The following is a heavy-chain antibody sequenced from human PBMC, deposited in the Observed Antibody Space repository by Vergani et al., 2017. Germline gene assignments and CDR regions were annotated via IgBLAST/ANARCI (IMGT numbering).Heavy chain of an antibody. CDR3: ASVTVTTSFDY. CDR1: GGTFSSYT. CDR2: IIPILGIA. D-gene: IGHD4-17*01. V-gene: IGHV1-69*02. J-gene: IGHJ4*02. Sequence: QVQLVQSGAEVKKPGSSVKVSCKASGGTFSSYTISWVRQAPGQGLEWMGRIIPILGIANYAQKFQGRVTMTADKSTSTAYMELSSLRSEDTAVYYCASVTVTTSFDYWGQGTLVTVSS.